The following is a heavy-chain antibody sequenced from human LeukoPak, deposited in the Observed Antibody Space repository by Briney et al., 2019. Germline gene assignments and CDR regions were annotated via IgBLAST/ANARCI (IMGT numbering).Heavy chain of an antibody. CDR1: DDPITSYY. CDR2: VHTSGTT. CDR3: ARVGKRGFHFGYVRSDAFDV. Sequence: PSETLSLTCHVSDDPITSYYWTWIPQAAGKGPEWIGRVHTSGTTDYNPSLRSRVAMSIETPKNQFSLWLSSATAADTAVYYCARVGKRGFHFGYVRSDAFDVWGHGTMVAVSS. J-gene: IGHJ3*01. D-gene: IGHD5-18*01. V-gene: IGHV4-4*07.